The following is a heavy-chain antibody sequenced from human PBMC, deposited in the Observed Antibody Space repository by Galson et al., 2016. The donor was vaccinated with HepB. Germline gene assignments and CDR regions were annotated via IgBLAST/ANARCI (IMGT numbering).Heavy chain of an antibody. Sequence: SETLSLTCSVSGGSISSSHHYWGWIRQPPGRGLEWIASISYIGNTFDNSSLKSRVTISVDTSKNQFSLKLTSVTAADTAVYLCARHGQHDHHSSGYFDFWGRGTLVTVSS. CDR1: GGSISSSHHY. V-gene: IGHV4-39*01. J-gene: IGHJ4*02. D-gene: IGHD3-22*01. CDR3: ARHGQHDHHSSGYFDF. CDR2: ISYIGNT.